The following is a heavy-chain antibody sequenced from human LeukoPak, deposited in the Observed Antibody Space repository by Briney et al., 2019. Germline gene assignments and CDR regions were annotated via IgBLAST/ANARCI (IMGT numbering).Heavy chain of an antibody. V-gene: IGHV3-48*01. CDR2: ISSSSSTI. D-gene: IGHD6-19*01. Sequence: GGSLRLSCAASGFTFSSYSMNWVRQAPGKGLEWVSYISSSSSTIYYADSVKGRFTISRDNAKNSLYLQMNSLRAEDTAVYYCAREELRSSGYSSGWYWVDYWGQGTLVTVPS. CDR1: GFTFSSYS. J-gene: IGHJ4*02. CDR3: AREELRSSGYSSGWYWVDY.